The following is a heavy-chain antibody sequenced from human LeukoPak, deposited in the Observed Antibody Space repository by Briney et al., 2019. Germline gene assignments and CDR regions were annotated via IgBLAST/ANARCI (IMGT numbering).Heavy chain of an antibody. CDR2: ISSSSSYI. D-gene: IGHD2-15*01. CDR3: ARGALDAATPFDS. V-gene: IGHV3-21*01. Sequence: GGSLRLSCAASGLTVSSNYMNWVRQAPGKGLEWVSSISSSSSYIYYADSLKGRFTISRDNAKKSVYLQMNSLRAEDTAVYYCARGALDAATPFDSWGQGTLVTVSS. CDR1: GLTVSSNY. J-gene: IGHJ5*01.